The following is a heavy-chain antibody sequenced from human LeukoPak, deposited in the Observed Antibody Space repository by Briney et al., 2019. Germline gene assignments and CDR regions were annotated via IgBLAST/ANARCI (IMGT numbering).Heavy chain of an antibody. J-gene: IGHJ3*02. CDR1: GYSISSGYY. CDR2: IYHSGST. V-gene: IGHV4-38-2*02. D-gene: IGHD6-25*01. Sequence: SETLSLTCTVSGYSISSGYYWGWIRQPPGKGLEWIGSIYHSGSTYYNPSLKSRVTISADTSKNQFSLKLSSVTAADTAVYYCARLEGVRLGDAFDIWGQGTMVTVSS. CDR3: ARLEGVRLGDAFDI.